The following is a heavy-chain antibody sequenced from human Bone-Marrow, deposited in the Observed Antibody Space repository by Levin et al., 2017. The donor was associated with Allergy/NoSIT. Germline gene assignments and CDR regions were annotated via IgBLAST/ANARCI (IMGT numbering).Heavy chain of an antibody. Sequence: SQTLSLTCAISGDSVSSNSAAWNWIRQSPSRGLEWLGRTYYRSKWYNDYAVSVKSRITINPDTSKNQFSLKLSSVTAADTAVYYCARVDDYAWGSYRFDPWGQGTLVTVSS. J-gene: IGHJ5*02. CDR3: ARVDDYAWGSYRFDP. CDR2: TYYRSKWYN. CDR1: GDSVSSNSAA. V-gene: IGHV6-1*01. D-gene: IGHD3-16*02.